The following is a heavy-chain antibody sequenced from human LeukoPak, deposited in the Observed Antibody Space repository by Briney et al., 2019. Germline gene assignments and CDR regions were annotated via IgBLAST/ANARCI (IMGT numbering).Heavy chain of an antibody. CDR2: IKQDGSEK. J-gene: IGHJ5*02. V-gene: IGHV3-7*01. D-gene: IGHD6-6*01. CDR3: ARVAARA. Sequence: GGSLRLSCAASGFTFSSYWMSWVRQAPGKGLEWVAIIKQDGSEKYYVDSVKGRFTFSRDNAKNALYLQMNILRAEDSAVYYCARVAARAWGQRTLVTVSS. CDR1: GFTFSSYW.